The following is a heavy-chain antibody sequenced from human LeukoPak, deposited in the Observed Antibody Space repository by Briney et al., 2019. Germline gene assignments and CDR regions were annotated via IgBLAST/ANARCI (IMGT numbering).Heavy chain of an antibody. V-gene: IGHV4-59*12. D-gene: IGHD3-10*01. CDR2: IYYSGST. CDR3: ARDRGYYGSGSSSYGMDV. Sequence: PSETLSLTCTVSGGSISSYYWSWIRQPPGKGLEWIGYIYYSGSTNYNPSLKSRVTISVDTSKNQFSLKLSSVTAADTAVYYCARDRGYYGSGSSSYGMDVWGQGTTVTVSS. CDR1: GGSISSYY. J-gene: IGHJ6*02.